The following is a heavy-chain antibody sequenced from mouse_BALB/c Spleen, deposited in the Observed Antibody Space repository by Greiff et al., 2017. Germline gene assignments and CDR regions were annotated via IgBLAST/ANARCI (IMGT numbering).Heavy chain of an antibody. Sequence: DVQLVESGGGLVKLGGSLKLSCAASGFTFSSYYMSWVRQTPEKRLELVAAINSNGGSTYYPDTVKGRFTISRDNAKNTLYLQMSSLKSEDTALYYCARRVYGYDYWGQGTTLTVSS. D-gene: IGHD2-2*01. CDR1: GFTFSSYY. CDR3: ARRVYGYDY. CDR2: INSNGGST. J-gene: IGHJ2*01. V-gene: IGHV5-6-2*01.